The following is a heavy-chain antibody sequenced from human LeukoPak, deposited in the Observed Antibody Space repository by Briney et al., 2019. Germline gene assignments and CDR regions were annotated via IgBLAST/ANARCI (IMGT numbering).Heavy chain of an antibody. V-gene: IGHV4-30-4*01. Sequence: SQTLSLTCTVSGGSISSGDYYWSWIRQPPGKGLEWIGYIYYSGSTYYNPSLKSRVTISVDTSKNQFSLKLSSVTAADTAVYYCARVGGYYGSGSYYNKALGIWGQGTMVTVSS. CDR3: ARVGGYYGSGSYYNKALGI. CDR2: IYYSGST. CDR1: GGSISSGDYY. D-gene: IGHD3-10*01. J-gene: IGHJ3*02.